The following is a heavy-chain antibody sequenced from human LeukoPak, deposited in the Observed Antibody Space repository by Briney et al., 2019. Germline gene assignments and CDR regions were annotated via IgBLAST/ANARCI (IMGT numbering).Heavy chain of an antibody. Sequence: PSETLSLTCTVSGGSISSYYWSWIRQPPGKGLEWIGYIYYSGTTNYNPSLKSRVTISVDTSKNQFSLKLSSVTAADTAVYYCARRLVGAAYYYYGMDVWGQGTTVTVSS. V-gene: IGHV4-59*08. CDR3: ARRLVGAAYYYYGMDV. J-gene: IGHJ6*02. CDR2: IYYSGTT. CDR1: GGSISSYY. D-gene: IGHD1-26*01.